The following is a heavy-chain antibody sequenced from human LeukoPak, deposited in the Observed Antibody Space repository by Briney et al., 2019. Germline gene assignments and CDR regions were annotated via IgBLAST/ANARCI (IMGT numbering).Heavy chain of an antibody. J-gene: IGHJ4*02. CDR2: IYPGDSDT. Sequence: GESLKISCKGSGYSFTSYWIGWVRQMPGKGLDWMGIIYPGDSDTRYSPSFQGQVTISADKSISTAYLQWSSLKASDIAMYYCARSLYCGGDCYSYYFDYWGQGTLVTVSS. V-gene: IGHV5-51*01. D-gene: IGHD2-21*02. CDR1: GYSFTSYW. CDR3: ARSLYCGGDCYSYYFDY.